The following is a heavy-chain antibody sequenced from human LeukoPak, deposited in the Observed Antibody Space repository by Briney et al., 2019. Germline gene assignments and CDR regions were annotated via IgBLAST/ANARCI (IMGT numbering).Heavy chain of an antibody. J-gene: IGHJ4*02. V-gene: IGHV3-21*01. CDR3: ARTLRVSVATITPHFDY. CDR1: GFTFSSYS. D-gene: IGHD5-12*01. Sequence: PGGSLRLSCAASGFTFSSYSMNWVRQAPGKGLEWVSSISSSSSYIYYADSVKGRFTISRDNAKNSLYLQMNSLRAEDTAVYYCARTLRVSVATITPHFDYWGQGTLVTVSS. CDR2: ISSSSSYI.